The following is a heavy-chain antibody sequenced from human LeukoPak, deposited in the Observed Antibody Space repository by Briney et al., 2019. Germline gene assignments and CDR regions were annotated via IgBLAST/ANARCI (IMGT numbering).Heavy chain of an antibody. Sequence: GGSLRPSCAASGFTFSSYSMNWVRQAPGMGLEWVSSISSSSSYIYYADSVKGRFTISRDNAKNSLYLQMNSLRAEDTAVYYCARGDGGPMGYWGQGTLVTVSS. CDR2: ISSSSSYI. CDR1: GFTFSSYS. D-gene: IGHD2-15*01. J-gene: IGHJ4*02. CDR3: ARGDGGPMGY. V-gene: IGHV3-21*01.